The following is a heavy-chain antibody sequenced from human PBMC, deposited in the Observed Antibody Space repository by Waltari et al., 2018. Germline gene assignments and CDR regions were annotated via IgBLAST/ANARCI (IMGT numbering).Heavy chain of an antibody. CDR2: IFSGDTT. J-gene: IGHJ3*02. Sequence: EVQLMESGGGLVQPGGSLRLSCVASGLAVRTRFMGWVGQAPGKGLEWVSAIFSGDTTYYTDSVKGRFSTSRDNSKNTLFLQMNSLRAEDTAVYYCARVARGTLYDAFDIWGQGTMVTVSS. CDR3: ARVARGTLYDAFDI. V-gene: IGHV3-66*01. D-gene: IGHD1-26*01. CDR1: GLAVRTRF.